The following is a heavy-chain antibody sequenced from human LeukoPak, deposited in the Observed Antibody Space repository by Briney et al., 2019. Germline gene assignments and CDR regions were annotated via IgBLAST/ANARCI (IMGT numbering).Heavy chain of an antibody. CDR1: RFTFSDYW. J-gene: IGHJ3*01. CDR3: ASMAGGGSAWYELP. CDR2: INQDGREK. V-gene: IGHV3-7*01. D-gene: IGHD6-19*01. Sequence: GGSLRLSCAASRFTFSDYWMNWVRQAPGKGLEWVANINQDGREKYYVDSVKGRFTISGDNAKNSLYLQMNSLRVEDTAVYYCASMAGGGSAWYELPWGQGTMVIVSS.